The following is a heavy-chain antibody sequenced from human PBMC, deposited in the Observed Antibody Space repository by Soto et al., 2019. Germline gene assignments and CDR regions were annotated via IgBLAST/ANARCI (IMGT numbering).Heavy chain of an antibody. D-gene: IGHD3-16*01. J-gene: IGHJ4*02. CDR3: ARHAPYDYIWGSYPAHFDY. CDR2: IYYSGST. Sequence: PSETLSLTCTVSGGSISSSSYYWGWIRQPPGKGLEWIGSIYYSGSTYYNPSLKSRVTISVDTSKNQFSLKLSSVTAAEMAVYYCARHAPYDYIWGSYPAHFDYWGQGTLVTVSS. V-gene: IGHV4-39*01. CDR1: GGSISSSSYY.